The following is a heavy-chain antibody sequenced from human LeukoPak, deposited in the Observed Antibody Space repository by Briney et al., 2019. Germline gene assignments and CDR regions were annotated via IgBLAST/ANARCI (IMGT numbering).Heavy chain of an antibody. V-gene: IGHV4-4*07. Sequence: PSETLSLTCTVSGGSIRGYFWSWIRQPAGKGLEWIGRIYSSGSNNYNPSLKSRVTMSLDTSKNHLSLNLSSVTAAGTAVYYCAIEPTSGREPTSGRPLDYWGQGTLVTVSS. CDR2: IYSSGSN. D-gene: IGHD5-12*01. CDR3: AIEPTSGREPTSGRPLDY. CDR1: GGSIRGYF. J-gene: IGHJ4*02.